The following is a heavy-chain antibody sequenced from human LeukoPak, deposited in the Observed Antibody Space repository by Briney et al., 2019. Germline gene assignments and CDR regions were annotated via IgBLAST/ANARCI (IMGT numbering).Heavy chain of an antibody. V-gene: IGHV4-34*01. CDR1: GGSFSGYY. CDR3: ARGPYCGGDCYSHLDY. J-gene: IGHJ4*02. CDR2: INHSGST. Sequence: SETLSLTCAVYGGSFSGYYWSWIRQPPGKGLEWIGEINHSGSTNYNPSLKSRVTISVDPSEDQFSLKLSPVTAADTAVYYCARGPYCGGDCYSHLDYWGQGTLVTVSS. D-gene: IGHD2-21*02.